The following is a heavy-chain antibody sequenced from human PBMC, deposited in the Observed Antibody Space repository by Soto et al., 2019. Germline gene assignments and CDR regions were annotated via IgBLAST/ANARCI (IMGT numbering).Heavy chain of an antibody. V-gene: IGHV4-31*03. CDR3: ARASLDYGVTLDY. CDR2: IYYSGST. J-gene: IGHJ4*02. Sequence: SETMSLTCTVSDGSIRSGGYYWSWIRKHPGKGLEWIGYIYYSGSTYYNPSLKSRVTISVDTSKNQFSLKLSSVTAADTAVYYCARASLDYGVTLDYWGQGTLVTVSS. CDR1: DGSIRSGGYY. D-gene: IGHD4-17*01.